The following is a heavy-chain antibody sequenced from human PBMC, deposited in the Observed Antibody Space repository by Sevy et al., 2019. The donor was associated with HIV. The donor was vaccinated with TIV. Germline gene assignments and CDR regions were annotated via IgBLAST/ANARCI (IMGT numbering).Heavy chain of an antibody. CDR3: ARDEGGSHYIFGKLDY. Sequence: GGSLRLSCVASQFNFDTYAIHWVRQAPGKGLEWVAMIWYDGSSKDYAESVKGRFTISRDSAKSSLYLQMNSLGVEDTAVYYCARDEGGSHYIFGKLDYWGQGTLVTVSS. CDR2: IWYDGSSK. V-gene: IGHV3-33*01. D-gene: IGHD1-26*01. J-gene: IGHJ4*02. CDR1: QFNFDTYA.